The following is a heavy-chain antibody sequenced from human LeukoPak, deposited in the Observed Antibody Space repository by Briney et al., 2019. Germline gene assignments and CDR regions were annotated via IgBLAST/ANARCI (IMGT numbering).Heavy chain of an antibody. J-gene: IGHJ4*02. D-gene: IGHD2-2*01. CDR1: GFTFRSYG. CDR3: ARGRYCSSTSCQHAPSLDFDY. V-gene: IGHV3-30*03. Sequence: PGRSLRLSCAASGFTFRSYGMQWVRQAPGKGLEWVTLISYDGTNEYYADSVKGRFTISRDNSENTLYLQMNSLRAEDTAVYYCARGRYCSSTSCQHAPSLDFDYWGQGTLVTVSS. CDR2: ISYDGTNE.